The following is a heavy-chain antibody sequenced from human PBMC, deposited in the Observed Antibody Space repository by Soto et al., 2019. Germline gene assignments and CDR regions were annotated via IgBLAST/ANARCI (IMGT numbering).Heavy chain of an antibody. V-gene: IGHV3-30*18. D-gene: IGHD3-10*01. CDR2: ISYDGSNK. CDR3: AKYLIGITMVRGVIHLDP. J-gene: IGHJ5*02. CDR1: GFTFSSYG. Sequence: QVQLVESGGGVVQPGRSLRLSCAASGFTFSSYGMHWVRQAPGKGLEWVAVISYDGSNKYYADSVKGRFTISRDNSKNTLYLQMNRLRAEDTAVYYCAKYLIGITMVRGVIHLDPWGQGTLVTVSS.